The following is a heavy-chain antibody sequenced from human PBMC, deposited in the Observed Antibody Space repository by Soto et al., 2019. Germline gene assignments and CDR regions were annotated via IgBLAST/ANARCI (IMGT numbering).Heavy chain of an antibody. V-gene: IGHV3-30*18. D-gene: IGHD5-18*01. Sequence: QVQLVESGRGVVQPGRTLRLSCAASGFTFSSYGMHWVRQAPGKGLEWVAVISYDGSNKYYADSVKGRFTISRDNSKNTLYLQMNSLRAEDTAVYYCAKCTRIQLWRHFDYWGQGTLVTVSS. CDR2: ISYDGSNK. CDR3: AKCTRIQLWRHFDY. CDR1: GFTFSSYG. J-gene: IGHJ4*02.